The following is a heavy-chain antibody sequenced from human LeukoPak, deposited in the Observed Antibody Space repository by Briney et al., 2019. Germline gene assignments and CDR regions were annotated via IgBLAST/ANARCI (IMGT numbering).Heavy chain of an antibody. V-gene: IGHV4-59*08. D-gene: IGHD6-6*01. CDR2: ISYSGSP. J-gene: IGHJ4*02. CDR3: ARHFAYSSSSYFDY. Sequence: SETLSLTCTVSGGSINSYYWSWIRQPPGKGLEWIGYISYSGSPYYNPSLKSRVAMSIDTSKNQFSLTLSSVTAADTAVYYCARHFAYSSSSYFDYWGQGSLVTVSS. CDR1: GGSINSYY.